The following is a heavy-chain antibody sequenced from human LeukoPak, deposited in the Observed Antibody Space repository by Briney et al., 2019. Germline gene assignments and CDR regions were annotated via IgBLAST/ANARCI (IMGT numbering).Heavy chain of an antibody. CDR1: GGSISSSSYY. J-gene: IGHJ4*02. V-gene: IGHV4-39*07. CDR2: IYYSGST. D-gene: IGHD3-22*01. Sequence: SETLSLTCTVSGGSISSSSYYWGWIRQPPGKGLEWIGSIYYSGSTYYNPSLKSRVTISVDTSKNQFSLKLSSVTAADTAVYYCARNYYDSLGRPYHFDYWGQGTLVTVSS. CDR3: ARNYYDSLGRPYHFDY.